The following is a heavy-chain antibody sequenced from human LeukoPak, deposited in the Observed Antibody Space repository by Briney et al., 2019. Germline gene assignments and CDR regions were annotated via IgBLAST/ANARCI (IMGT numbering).Heavy chain of an antibody. D-gene: IGHD3-16*01. CDR1: GYSISSGYY. CDR3: ARWGSKFDY. CDR2: IYHSGST. Sequence: SETLSLTCTVSGYSISSGYYWGWIRQPPGKGLEWIGSIYHSGSTYYNPSLKSRVTISVDTSKNQFSLKLSSVTAADTAVYYCARWGSKFDYWGQGTLVTVSS. V-gene: IGHV4-38-2*02. J-gene: IGHJ4*02.